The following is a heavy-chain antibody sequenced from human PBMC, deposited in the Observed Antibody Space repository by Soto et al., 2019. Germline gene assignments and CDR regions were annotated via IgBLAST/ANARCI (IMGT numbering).Heavy chain of an antibody. D-gene: IGHD3-16*01. Sequence: VQLVESGGGVVEPGMSQRLSCAASGFTFSRHGMHWVRQAPGKGLEWVAVIYNDGSEEFYADSVKGRFTIFRDNSKDMLYLQMYSLRVDDTAVYYCVRDDDYDDIGFDYWGQGTLVIVAS. V-gene: IGHV3-33*01. CDR2: IYNDGSEE. J-gene: IGHJ4*02. CDR1: GFTFSRHG. CDR3: VRDDDYDDIGFDY.